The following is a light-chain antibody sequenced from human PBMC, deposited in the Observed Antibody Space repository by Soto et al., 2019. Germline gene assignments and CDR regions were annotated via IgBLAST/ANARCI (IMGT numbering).Light chain of an antibody. CDR1: QSISSY. CDR3: QQRSNWPLT. J-gene: IGKJ3*01. Sequence: EIVLTQSPATLSLSPGERATLSCRASQSISSYLAWYQQKPGQAPRLLIYDASNRAPGIPARFSGSGSGTDFTLTISSLEPEDSAVYYCQQRSNWPLTCGPGTKVDIK. V-gene: IGKV3-11*01. CDR2: DAS.